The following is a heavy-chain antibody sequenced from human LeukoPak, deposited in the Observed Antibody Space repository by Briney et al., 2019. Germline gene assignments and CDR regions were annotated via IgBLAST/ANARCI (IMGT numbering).Heavy chain of an antibody. CDR2: IYHSGST. D-gene: IGHD1-7*01. CDR1: GGSISSGGYS. Sequence: SETLSLTCAVSGGSISSGGYSWSWIRQPPGKGLEWIGYIYHSGSTYYNPSLKSRVTISVDTSKNQFSLKLSSVTAADTAVYYCARGDWNYELGYWGQGTLVTVSS. J-gene: IGHJ4*02. CDR3: ARGDWNYELGY. V-gene: IGHV4-30-2*05.